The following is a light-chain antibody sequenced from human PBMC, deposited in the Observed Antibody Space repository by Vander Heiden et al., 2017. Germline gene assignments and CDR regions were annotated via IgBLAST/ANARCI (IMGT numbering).Light chain of an antibody. CDR3: QQYYNYPRT. J-gene: IGKJ1*01. V-gene: IGKV1-8*01. CDR1: RGTSSY. Sequence: AIRTTQSPPSTSASTGDRLTTTSRAPRGTSSYLDWYQQKPGKAPKLLIDVASTLQSGVPSRFSGSGSGTDFTLTISFLQSEDFASYYCQQYYNYPRTFGQGTKVEIK. CDR2: VAS.